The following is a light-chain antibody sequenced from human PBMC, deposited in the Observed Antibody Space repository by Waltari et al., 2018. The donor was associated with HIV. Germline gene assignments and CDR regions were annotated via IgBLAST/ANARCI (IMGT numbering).Light chain of an antibody. CDR2: GAS. CDR1: QDITNL. CDR3: QQYTSFPLT. Sequence: DVQMTQSPSSLSASIGDRVIISCRASQDITNLLAWFQQRPGKAPKSLIYGASTLQTGVPSSKFSGAGSGTDFTLTITDLQPEDVATYYCQQYTSFPLTFVGGTTVEI. J-gene: IGKJ4*01. V-gene: IGKV1-16*02.